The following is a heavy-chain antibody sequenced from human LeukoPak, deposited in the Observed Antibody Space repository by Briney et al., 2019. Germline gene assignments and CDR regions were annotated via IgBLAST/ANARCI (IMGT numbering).Heavy chain of an antibody. CDR1: GGTFSSYA. V-gene: IGHV1-69*13. CDR2: IIPIFGTA. D-gene: IGHD3-3*01. CDR3: ARPRFLERLLSGYYYYGMDV. Sequence: ASVKVSCKASGGTFSSYAINWVRQAPGQGLEWMGGIIPIFGTANSAQKFQGRVTITADESTSTAYMELSSLRSEDTAVYYCARPRFLERLLSGYYYYGMDVWGQGTTVTVSS. J-gene: IGHJ6*02.